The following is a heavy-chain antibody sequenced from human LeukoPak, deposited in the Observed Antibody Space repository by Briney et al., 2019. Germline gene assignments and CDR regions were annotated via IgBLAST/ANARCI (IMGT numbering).Heavy chain of an antibody. J-gene: IGHJ4*02. V-gene: IGHV3-23*01. CDR1: GFTFTSYA. D-gene: IGHD3-22*01. Sequence: GGSLRLSCAASGFTFTSYAMTWVRQAPGKGLEWVSGISGSGGSKFYADSVKGRFTISRDNSKDTLYLQMNNLRAEDTAIYYCARDRPNFYGADGHYYRRNGDYWGQGTLVTISS. CDR3: ARDRPNFYGADGHYYRRNGDY. CDR2: ISGSGGSK.